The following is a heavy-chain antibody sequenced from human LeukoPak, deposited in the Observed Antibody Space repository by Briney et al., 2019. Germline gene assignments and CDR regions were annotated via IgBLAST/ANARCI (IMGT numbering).Heavy chain of an antibody. D-gene: IGHD2-8*02. CDR2: IKEDGNEK. CDR3: AREYWGVDY. V-gene: IGHV3-7*01. J-gene: IGHJ4*02. CDR1: GFIFTTYT. Sequence: GGSLRLSCAASGFIFTTYTMTWVRQAPGKGLEWVANIKEDGNEKNYVDSVEGRFTISRDNAKNSIYLQMNSLRVEDTAVYYCAREYWGVDYWGQGTLVTVSS.